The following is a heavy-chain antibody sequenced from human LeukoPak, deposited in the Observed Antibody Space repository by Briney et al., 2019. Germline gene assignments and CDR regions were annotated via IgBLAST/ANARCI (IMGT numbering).Heavy chain of an antibody. CDR2: IIPILGTA. D-gene: IGHD2-2*01. Sequence: SVKVSCKASGGTFSSYAISWVRQAPGQGLEWMGGIIPILGTANYAQKFQGRVTITADESTSTAYMELSSLRSEDTAVYYCARGMSVGYCSSTSCRTYYYYYMDVWGKGTTVTVSS. CDR3: ARGMSVGYCSSTSCRTYYYYYMDV. J-gene: IGHJ6*03. V-gene: IGHV1-69*13. CDR1: GGTFSSYA.